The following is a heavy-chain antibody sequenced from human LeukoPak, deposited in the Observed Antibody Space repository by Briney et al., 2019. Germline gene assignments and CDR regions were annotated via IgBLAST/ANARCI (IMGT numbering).Heavy chain of an antibody. Sequence: SETLSLTCTVSGDPISSYSNYKWSWIRQPPGKGLEWIGYIYYHGSTNYNPSLKSRVTFSVDTSKNQFSLKLSSVTAADTAVYYCARDRDTAMVTGFDYWGQGTLVTVSS. D-gene: IGHD5-18*01. V-gene: IGHV4-61*01. CDR2: IYYHGST. CDR3: ARDRDTAMVTGFDY. J-gene: IGHJ4*02. CDR1: GDPISSYSNYK.